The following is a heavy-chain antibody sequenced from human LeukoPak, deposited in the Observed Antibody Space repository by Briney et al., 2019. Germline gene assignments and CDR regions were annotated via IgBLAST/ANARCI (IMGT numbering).Heavy chain of an antibody. CDR2: INSDGSST. CDR3: ARFVLESYSGYD. CDR1: GFTFSSYW. V-gene: IGHV3-74*01. D-gene: IGHD5-12*01. J-gene: IGHJ4*02. Sequence: GRSLRLSCAASGFTFSSYWMHWVRQAPGKGLVWVSRINSDGSSTSYADSVKGRFTISRDNAKNTLYLQMNSLRAEDTAVYYCARFVLESYSGYDWGQGTLVTVSS.